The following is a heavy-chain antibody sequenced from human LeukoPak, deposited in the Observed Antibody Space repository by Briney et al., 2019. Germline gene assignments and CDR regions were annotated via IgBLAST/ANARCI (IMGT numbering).Heavy chain of an antibody. Sequence: GGSLRLSCAASGFTFSDSYMTWVRQAPGKGVEWVAYISGSGHDINYSDSVKGRFTISRDNSKNTLYLQMNSLRAEDTAVYYCAKNIGGYDYWGQGTLVTVSS. CDR3: AKNIGGYDY. CDR2: ISGSGHDI. V-gene: IGHV3-11*03. J-gene: IGHJ4*02. CDR1: GFTFSDSY. D-gene: IGHD5-12*01.